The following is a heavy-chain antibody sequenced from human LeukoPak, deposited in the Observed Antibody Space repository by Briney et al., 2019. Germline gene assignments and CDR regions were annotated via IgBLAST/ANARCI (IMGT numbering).Heavy chain of an antibody. CDR1: GGSISSSSYY. Sequence: SETLSLTCTVSGGSISSSSYYWGWIRQPPGKGLEWIGSIYYSGSTYYNPSLKSRVTISVDTSKNQFSLKLSSVTAADTAVYYCATPGYCSSTSCFLFDYWGQGTLVTVSS. CDR2: IYYSGST. D-gene: IGHD2-2*01. J-gene: IGHJ4*02. CDR3: ATPGYCSSTSCFLFDY. V-gene: IGHV4-39*01.